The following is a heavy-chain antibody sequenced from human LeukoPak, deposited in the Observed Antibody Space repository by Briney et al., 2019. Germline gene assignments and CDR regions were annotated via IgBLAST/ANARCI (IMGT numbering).Heavy chain of an antibody. Sequence: PGGSLRLSCAASGFTFDDYGMSWVRQAPGKGLEWVSGINWNGGSTYYADSVKGRFTISRDNSKNTLYLQMNSLRAEDTAVYYCAKGYSYGSGKYYFDYWGQGTLVTVSS. CDR3: AKGYSYGSGKYYFDY. J-gene: IGHJ4*02. D-gene: IGHD5-18*01. CDR2: INWNGGST. V-gene: IGHV3-20*04. CDR1: GFTFDDYG.